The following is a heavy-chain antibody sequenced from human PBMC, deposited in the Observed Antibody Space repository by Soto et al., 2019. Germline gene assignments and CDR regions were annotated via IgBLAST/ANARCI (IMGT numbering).Heavy chain of an antibody. CDR2: IPYGGSEI. J-gene: IGHJ4*02. CDR3: VGGHYYFDY. Sequence: QVKLVESGGGVVQHGGTLRLSCAASGFPFTSYGMHWVREGPDKGMERVAIIPYGGSEIHYPYSVKGRFTTSRDNSNNTRSMQMNTLSPADTALYYCVGGHYYFDYRGQGTLVLFSS. CDR1: GFPFTSYG. V-gene: IGHV3-30*03. D-gene: IGHD3-10*01.